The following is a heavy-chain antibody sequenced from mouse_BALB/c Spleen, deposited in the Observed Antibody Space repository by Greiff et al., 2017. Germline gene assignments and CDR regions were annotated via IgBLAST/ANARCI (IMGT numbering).Heavy chain of an antibody. D-gene: IGHD2-3*01. CDR3: ARREDGYYWYFDV. Sequence: VQLKESGPGLVKPSQSLSLTCTVTGYSITSDYAWNWIRQFPGNKLEWMGYISYSGSTSYNPSLKSRISITRDTSKNQFFLQLNSVTTEDTATYYCARREDGYYWYFDVWGAGTTVTVSS. V-gene: IGHV3-2*02. J-gene: IGHJ1*01. CDR2: ISYSGST. CDR1: GYSITSDYA.